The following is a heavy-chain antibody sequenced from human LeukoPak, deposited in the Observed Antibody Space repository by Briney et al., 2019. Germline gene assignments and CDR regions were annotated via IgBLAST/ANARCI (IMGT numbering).Heavy chain of an antibody. Sequence: GGSLRPSCAASGFTFSRFWMNWVRQAPGRGLEWVANIDQSGGRNNYVDSVKGRFTISRDNAKNSLFLEISSLRADDTAVYFCARDVEGGTFDIWGQGTTVTVSS. D-gene: IGHD3-16*01. CDR2: IDQSGGRN. V-gene: IGHV3-7*05. J-gene: IGHJ3*02. CDR1: GFTFSRFW. CDR3: ARDVEGGTFDI.